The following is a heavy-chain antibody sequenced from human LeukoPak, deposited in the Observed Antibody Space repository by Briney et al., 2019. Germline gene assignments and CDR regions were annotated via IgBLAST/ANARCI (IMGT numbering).Heavy chain of an antibody. V-gene: IGHV1-18*01. Sequence: ASVKASCKASGYTLTSYGISWVRQAPGQGLEWMGWISAYNGNTNYAQKLQGRVTMTTDTSTSTAYMELRSLRSDDTAVYYCARDPRYSSGWFLGDFDYWGQGTLVTVSS. D-gene: IGHD6-19*01. CDR2: ISAYNGNT. J-gene: IGHJ4*02. CDR1: GYTLTSYG. CDR3: ARDPRYSSGWFLGDFDY.